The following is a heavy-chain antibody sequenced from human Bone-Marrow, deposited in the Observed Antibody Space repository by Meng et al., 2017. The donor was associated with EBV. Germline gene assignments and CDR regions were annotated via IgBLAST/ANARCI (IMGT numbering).Heavy chain of an antibody. CDR3: AKDLSGRFDP. CDR1: GFTFSNYG. J-gene: IGHJ5*02. D-gene: IGHD6-25*01. Sequence: QEHLVESGGGVVQPGRSLRLSCAASGFTFSNYGFLWVRQAPGKGPEWVAIIPSDGSHNKYYADSVKGRFTISRDNSKNTLYLQMNSLRIEDTAVYYCAKDLSGRFDPWGQGTLVTVSS. CDR2: IPSDGSHNK. V-gene: IGHV3-30*18.